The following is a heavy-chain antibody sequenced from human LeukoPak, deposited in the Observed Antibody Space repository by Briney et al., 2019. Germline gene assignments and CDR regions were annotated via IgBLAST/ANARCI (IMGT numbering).Heavy chain of an antibody. CDR3: AKDLGYTYGPDFDY. CDR1: GFPFSSHA. D-gene: IGHD5-18*01. V-gene: IGHV3-23*01. J-gene: IGHJ4*02. Sequence: LAGGSLRLSCAASGFPFSSHAMSWVRQARGKGLEWVSAIRGSGGRTYYADSVRGRFTISSDNSKNTVYLHMNSLTAEDTAVYYCAKDLGYTYGPDFDYWGQGTLVTVSS. CDR2: IRGSGGRT.